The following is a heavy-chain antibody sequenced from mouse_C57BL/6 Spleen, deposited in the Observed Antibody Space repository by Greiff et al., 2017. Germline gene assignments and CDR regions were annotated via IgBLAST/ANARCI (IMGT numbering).Heavy chain of an antibody. CDR3: AREGYPYAMDD. CDR2: INYDGSST. CDR1: GFTFSDYY. D-gene: IGHD2-14*01. Sequence: EVQLVESEGGLVQPGSSMKLSCTASGFTFSDYYMAWVRQVPEKGLEWVANINYDGSSTYYLDSLKSRFIISRDNAKNILYLQMSSLKSEDTATYYCAREGYPYAMDDWGQGTSVTVST. J-gene: IGHJ4*01. V-gene: IGHV5-16*01.